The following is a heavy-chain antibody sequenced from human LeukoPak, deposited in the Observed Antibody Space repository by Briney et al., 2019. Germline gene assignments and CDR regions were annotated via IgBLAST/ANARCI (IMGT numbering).Heavy chain of an antibody. Sequence: GGSLRLSCVASGFTFSRYDMHWVRQAPGKGLEWLAFVRFDGRETFYADSVKGRLTISRDNAKNSLDLQMSSLRPEDTALYYCVKDKHRDGYTYGVYDSWGQGTLITVSS. D-gene: IGHD5-18*01. CDR3: VKDKHRDGYTYGVYDS. CDR2: VRFDGRET. V-gene: IGHV3-30*02. CDR1: GFTFSRYD. J-gene: IGHJ5*01.